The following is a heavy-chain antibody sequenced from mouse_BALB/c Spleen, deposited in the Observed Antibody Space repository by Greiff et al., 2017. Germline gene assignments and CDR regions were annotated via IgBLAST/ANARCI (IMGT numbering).Heavy chain of an antibody. CDR3: ASPYYGSPFAY. D-gene: IGHD1-1*01. Sequence: VHVKQSGAELVKPGASVKLSCTASGFNIKDTYMHWVKQRPEQGLEWIGRIDPANGNTKYDPKFQGKATITADTSSNTAYLQLSSLTSEDTAVYYCASPYYGSPFAYWGQGTLVTVSA. V-gene: IGHV14-3*02. J-gene: IGHJ3*01. CDR1: GFNIKDTY. CDR2: IDPANGNT.